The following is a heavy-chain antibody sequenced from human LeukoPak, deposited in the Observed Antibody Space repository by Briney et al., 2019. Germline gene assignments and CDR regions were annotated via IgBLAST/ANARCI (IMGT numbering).Heavy chain of an antibody. Sequence: KPSETLSLTCTVSGCSISSYYWRWIRQPPGTGLEWIGEINHSGSTNYNPSLKSRVTISVDTSKNQFSLKLSSVTAADTAVYYCARDRHYSGSYSDDYWGQGTLVTVSS. CDR1: GCSISSYY. CDR3: ARDRHYSGSYSDDY. V-gene: IGHV4-34*01. D-gene: IGHD1-26*01. CDR2: INHSGST. J-gene: IGHJ4*02.